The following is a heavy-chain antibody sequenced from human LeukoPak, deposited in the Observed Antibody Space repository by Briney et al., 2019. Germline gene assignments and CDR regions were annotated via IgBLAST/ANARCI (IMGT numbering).Heavy chain of an antibody. CDR1: EFTFSDYA. V-gene: IGHV3-23*01. Sequence: GGSLRLSCVASEFTFSDYAMSWVRQAPGKGLEWVSAITSSGGSTYYADSVKGRFTISRDNSKNTLYLQMNSLRADDTAVYYLAKGKDCWGQGALVTVSS. CDR3: AKGKDC. J-gene: IGHJ4*02. CDR2: ITSSGGST.